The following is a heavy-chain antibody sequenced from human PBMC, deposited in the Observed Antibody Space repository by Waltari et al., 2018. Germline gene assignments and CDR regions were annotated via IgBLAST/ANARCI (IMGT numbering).Heavy chain of an antibody. CDR1: GYSFTSYW. D-gene: IGHD1-26*01. Sequence: VQLVQSGAEVKKPGESLKISCKGSGYSFTSYWIGWVRQMPGKGLEWVAVIWYDGSNKYYADSVKGRFTISRDNSKNTLYLQMNILRAEDTAMYYCAKDQGGSYYPDAFDIWGQGTMVTVSS. V-gene: IGHV3-30*02. J-gene: IGHJ3*02. CDR2: IWYDGSNK. CDR3: AKDQGGSYYPDAFDI.